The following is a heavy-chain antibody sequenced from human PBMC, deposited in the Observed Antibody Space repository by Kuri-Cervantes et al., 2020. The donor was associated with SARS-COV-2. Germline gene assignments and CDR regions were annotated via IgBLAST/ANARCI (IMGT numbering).Heavy chain of an antibody. CDR2: IKQDGSEK. D-gene: IGHD1-26*01. Sequence: GESLKISCAASGFTFSNAWIHWVRQAPGKGLEWVANIKQDGSEKYYVDSVKGRFTISRDNAKNSLYLQMNSLRAEDTAVYYCARGWEPQDYWGQGTLVTVSS. J-gene: IGHJ4*02. V-gene: IGHV3-7*03. CDR1: GFTFSNAW. CDR3: ARGWEPQDY.